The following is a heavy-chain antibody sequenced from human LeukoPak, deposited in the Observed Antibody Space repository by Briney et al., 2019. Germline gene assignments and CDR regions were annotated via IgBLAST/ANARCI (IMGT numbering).Heavy chain of an antibody. V-gene: IGHV4-34*01. D-gene: IGHD3-22*01. Sequence: SETLSLTCAVYGGSFSGYYWSWIRQPPGKGLEWIGEINHSGSTNYNPSLKSRVTISVDTSKNQFSLKLSSVTAADTAVYYCAREADYYDSSGYYYFYYWGQGTLVTVSS. CDR2: INHSGST. CDR3: AREADYYDSSGYYYFYY. CDR1: GGSFSGYY. J-gene: IGHJ4*02.